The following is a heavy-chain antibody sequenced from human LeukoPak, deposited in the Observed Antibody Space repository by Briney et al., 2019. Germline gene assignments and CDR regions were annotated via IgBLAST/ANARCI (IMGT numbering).Heavy chain of an antibody. V-gene: IGHV3-23*01. CDR1: GFTFSSYA. Sequence: GGSLIVSCADSGFTFSSYAISWVRQAPGKGLEWVSAISGSGGSTYYADSVKGRFTISRDNSKNTLYLQMNSLRAEDTAVYYCAKGLRFGRGPPNFDYWGQGTLVTVSS. J-gene: IGHJ4*02. CDR3: AKGLRFGRGPPNFDY. CDR2: ISGSGGST. D-gene: IGHD3-10*01.